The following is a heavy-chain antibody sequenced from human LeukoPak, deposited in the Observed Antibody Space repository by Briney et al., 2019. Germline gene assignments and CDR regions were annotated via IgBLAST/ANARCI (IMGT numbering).Heavy chain of an antibody. CDR1: GGSISGSSYY. CDR2: IYYSGST. V-gene: IGHV4-39*07. J-gene: IGHJ4*02. D-gene: IGHD1-26*01. CDR3: ARSGRTPGELLASDY. Sequence: PSETLSLTCTISGGSISGSSYYWGWIRQPPGKGLEWIGSIYYSGSTYYNPSLKSRVTISVDTSKNQFSLKLNSVTAADTAVYYCARSGRTPGELLASDYWGQGTLVTVSS.